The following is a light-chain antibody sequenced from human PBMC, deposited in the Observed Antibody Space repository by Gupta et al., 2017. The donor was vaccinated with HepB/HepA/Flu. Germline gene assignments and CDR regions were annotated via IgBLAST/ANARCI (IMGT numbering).Light chain of an antibody. CDR3: QQRSNWPRWT. Sequence: EIVLTQSPATLSLSPGERATLSCRASQSVSSYLAWYQQKPGQAPRLLIYDASNRATGIPARFSGSGYGKDFTLTISSLEQEDFAGYYCQQRSNWPRWTFGQGTKVEIK. V-gene: IGKV3-11*01. CDR2: DAS. CDR1: QSVSSY. J-gene: IGKJ1*01.